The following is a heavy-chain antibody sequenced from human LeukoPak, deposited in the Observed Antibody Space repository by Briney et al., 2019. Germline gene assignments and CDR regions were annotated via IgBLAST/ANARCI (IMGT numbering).Heavy chain of an antibody. CDR3: AKDRRGSPQGAFDI. D-gene: IGHD3-16*01. V-gene: IGHV3-23*01. CDR2: ISGSGGST. CDR1: GFTFSSYA. J-gene: IGHJ3*02. Sequence: GGSLRPSCAASGFTFSSYAMSWVCQAPGKGLEWVSAISGSGGSTYYADSVKGRFTISRDNSKNTLYLQMNSLRAEDTAVYYCAKDRRGSPQGAFDIWGQGTMVTVSS.